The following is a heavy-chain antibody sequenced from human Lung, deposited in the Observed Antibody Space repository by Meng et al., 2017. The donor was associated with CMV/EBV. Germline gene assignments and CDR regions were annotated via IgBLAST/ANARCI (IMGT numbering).Heavy chain of an antibody. CDR3: VRNVPPYDTVTGYATGFDY. J-gene: IGHJ4*02. CDR2: INPGDSDT. CDR1: GYSFSTYW. V-gene: IGHV5-51*01. D-gene: IGHD3-9*01. Sequence: ESXKISXKGSGYSFSTYWIGWVRQMPGKGLEWMGIINPGDSDTKYSPTLKGQVTISADKAINTAYLQWSSLKASDTAIYYCVRNVPPYDTVTGYATGFDYWGQGXLVTVSS.